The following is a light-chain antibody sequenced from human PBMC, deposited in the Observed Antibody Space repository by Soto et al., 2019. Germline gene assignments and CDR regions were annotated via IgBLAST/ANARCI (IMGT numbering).Light chain of an antibody. V-gene: IGLV2-23*02. CDR2: EVS. Sequence: QSVLTQPASVSGSPGQSITISCTGTSSDVGSYNLVSWYQQHPGKAPKLMIYEVSKRPSGVSNRFSGSKSGNTASLTISGLQAEYEADYYCCSYAGSSTSVVFGGGTKVTVL. J-gene: IGLJ2*01. CDR3: CSYAGSSTSVV. CDR1: SSDVGSYNL.